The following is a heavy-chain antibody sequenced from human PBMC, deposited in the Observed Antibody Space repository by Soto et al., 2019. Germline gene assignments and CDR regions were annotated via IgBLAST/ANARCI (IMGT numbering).Heavy chain of an antibody. V-gene: IGHV4-39*01. D-gene: IGHD6-25*01. CDR3: AGQTFTIAAASYGRSNWFDP. CDR1: GGSITSSSHF. Sequence: SETLSLTCTASGGSITSSSHFWGWVRQPPGKGLEWIGTIYFTGNTYYTPSLKSRLTMSIDTSKNEFSLRLNSVTAADTAVYYCAGQTFTIAAASYGRSNWFDPWGPGTLVTVPS. CDR2: IYFTGNT. J-gene: IGHJ5*02.